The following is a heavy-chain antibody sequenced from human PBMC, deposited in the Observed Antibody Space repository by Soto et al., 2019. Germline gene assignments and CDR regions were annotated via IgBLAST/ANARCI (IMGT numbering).Heavy chain of an antibody. V-gene: IGHV1-69*06. J-gene: IGHJ4*02. CDR3: AADRRSGWSIVGSWHYYFDA. Sequence: QVQLVQSGAEMKKPGSSVKVSCTASRNTFTGYKISWVRQAPGQGPEWMGGISPVFYKTNYAQRVQGRVTITADKATSTLSMERRSLISEDTAVYDRAADRRSGWSIVGSWHYYFDAWGQRTMASASS. CDR1: RNTFTGYK. CDR2: ISPVFYKT. D-gene: IGHD2-8*02.